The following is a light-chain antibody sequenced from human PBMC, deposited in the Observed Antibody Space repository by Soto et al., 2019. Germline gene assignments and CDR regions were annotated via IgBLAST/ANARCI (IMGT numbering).Light chain of an antibody. V-gene: IGKV1-5*03. J-gene: IGKJ1*01. CDR3: QHYNSYPWT. CDR1: QSISSW. CDR2: KAS. Sequence: EIRMTQSPSTLSASVGDRVTITCRASQSISSWLAWYQQKPGKAPKLLIYKASSLESGVPSRFSGSGSGTEFTLTISSLQPGDFATYYCQHYNSYPWTFGQGTKVDIK.